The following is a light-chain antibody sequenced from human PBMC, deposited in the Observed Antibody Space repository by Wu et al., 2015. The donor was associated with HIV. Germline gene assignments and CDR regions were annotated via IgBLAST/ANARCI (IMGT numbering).Light chain of an antibody. CDR2: DAS. CDR1: QTISDS. J-gene: IGKJ5*01. V-gene: IGKV3-11*01. CDR3: QQRSNWPLT. Sequence: EIVLTQSPATLSLSPGERATLSCRASQTISDSLAWYQHKPGQSPRLLIYDASNRATGIPARFSGSGSGTDFTLIISSLEPDDFTFYYCQQRSNWPLTFGPRGHDWEIK.